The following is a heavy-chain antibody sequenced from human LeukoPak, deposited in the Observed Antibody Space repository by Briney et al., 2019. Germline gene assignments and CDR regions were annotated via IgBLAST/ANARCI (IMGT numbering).Heavy chain of an antibody. Sequence: PGGSLRLSCAASGFTFSNAWMSWVRQAPGKGLEWVGRIKSKTDGGTTEYAAPVQGRFTISRDDSKTTVYLQMNSLKTEDTAVYYCSTDPLEGPIDYWGQGTLVTVSS. CDR3: STDPLEGPIDY. CDR1: GFTFSNAW. CDR2: IKSKTDGGTT. J-gene: IGHJ4*02. V-gene: IGHV3-15*01. D-gene: IGHD2-2*02.